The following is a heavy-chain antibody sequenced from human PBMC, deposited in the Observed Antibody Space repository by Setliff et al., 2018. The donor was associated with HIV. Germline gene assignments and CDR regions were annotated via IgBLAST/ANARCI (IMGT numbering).Heavy chain of an antibody. J-gene: IGHJ4*02. V-gene: IGHV3-7*03. CDR1: GFTFNNYG. Sequence: SLRLSCAASGFTFNNYGMQWVRQAPGKGLEWVANIKQDGSEKYYVDSVKGRFTISRDNAKNSLYLQMNSLRAEDTAVYYCASHFGYCSSTSCEGYWGQGALVTVSS. D-gene: IGHD2-2*01. CDR3: ASHFGYCSSTSCEGY. CDR2: IKQDGSEK.